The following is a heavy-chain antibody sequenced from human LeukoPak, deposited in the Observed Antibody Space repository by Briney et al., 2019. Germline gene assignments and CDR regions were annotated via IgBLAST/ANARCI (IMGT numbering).Heavy chain of an antibody. CDR2: INNDGSST. CDR3: ARHYQLDY. J-gene: IGHJ4*02. D-gene: IGHD1-1*01. CDR1: GFTFSSHW. Sequence: GGSLRLSCAVSGFTFSSHWMFWVGQVPGKGLVWVSQINNDGSSTTYADSVKGRFTISRDNAKNTLYLQMNSLRAEDTAVYYCARHYQLDYWGQGTLVTVSS. V-gene: IGHV3-74*01.